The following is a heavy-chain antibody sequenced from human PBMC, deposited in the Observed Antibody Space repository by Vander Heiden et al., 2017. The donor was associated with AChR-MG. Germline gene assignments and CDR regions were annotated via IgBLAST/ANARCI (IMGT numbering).Heavy chain of an antibody. V-gene: IGHV3-23*01. J-gene: IGHJ3*02. CDR3: AKLGGAWSGYYGHAFDI. Sequence: EVQLLESGGGLVQPGGSLRLSCAASGFTFSSYAMSWVRQAPGKGLEWVSAISGSGGSTYYADSVKGRFTISRDNSKNTLYLQMNSLRAEDTAVYYCAKLGGAWSGYYGHAFDIWGQGTMVTVSS. CDR2: ISGSGGST. D-gene: IGHD3-3*01. CDR1: GFTFSSYA.